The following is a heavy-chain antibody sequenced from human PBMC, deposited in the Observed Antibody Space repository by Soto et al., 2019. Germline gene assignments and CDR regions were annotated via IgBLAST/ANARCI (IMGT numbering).Heavy chain of an antibody. V-gene: IGHV1-2*02. CDR2: INPNSGGT. J-gene: IGHJ4*02. CDR3: ARDRVSSGCPDY. Sequence: GASVKVSCKASGYTFSGYYTHWVRQAPGQGLEWMGWINPNSGGTNYAQKFQGRVTMTRDTSISTAYMELSRLRSDDTAVYYCARDRVSSGCPDYWGQGTLVTVSS. D-gene: IGHD6-19*01. CDR1: GYTFSGYY.